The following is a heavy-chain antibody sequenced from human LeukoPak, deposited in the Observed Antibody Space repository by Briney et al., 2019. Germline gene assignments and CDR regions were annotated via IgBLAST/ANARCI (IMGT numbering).Heavy chain of an antibody. V-gene: IGHV1-46*01. CDR2: INPSGGST. D-gene: IGHD2-2*02. J-gene: IGHJ6*03. CDR1: GHTFTSYY. CDR3: ARVAAEVVGVPGAIGFGWLRRDYYYTDV. Sequence: GASVKVPCKASGHTFTSYYMHWVRQAPGEGLEWMGIINPSGGSTSYAQKFQGRVTMTRDMSTSTVYMELSSLRSEDAAVYYCARVAAEVVGVPGAIGFGWLRRDYYYTDVWGKGTTVTVSS.